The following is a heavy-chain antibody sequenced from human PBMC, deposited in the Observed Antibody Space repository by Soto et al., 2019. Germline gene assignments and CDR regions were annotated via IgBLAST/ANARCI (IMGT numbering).Heavy chain of an antibody. V-gene: IGHV3-7*03. CDR3: ARDAYYYDNSGFSS. CDR1: GFTFSSYW. J-gene: IGHJ5*02. CDR2: IKQDGSEK. D-gene: IGHD3-22*01. Sequence: GGSLRLSCATSGFTFSSYWMSWVRQAPGKGLGWVANIKQDGSEKYYVDSVKGRFTVSRDNAKNPLFLQMHSLRAEDTAVYFCARDAYYYDNSGFSSWGQGTLVTVSS.